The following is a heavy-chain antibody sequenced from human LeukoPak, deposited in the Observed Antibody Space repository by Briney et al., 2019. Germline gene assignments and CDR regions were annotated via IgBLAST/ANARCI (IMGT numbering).Heavy chain of an antibody. CDR2: MYTSGST. V-gene: IGHV4-61*02. CDR1: GGSISSGSYY. Sequence: SETLSLTCTVSGGSISSGSYYWCWIRQPAGKGLEWIGRMYTSGSTNYNPSLKSRVTISADTSKNQFSLKLTSVTAADTAVYYCAREGDSGDYAYWGQGTLVTVSS. CDR3: AREGDSGDYAY. D-gene: IGHD4-17*01. J-gene: IGHJ4*02.